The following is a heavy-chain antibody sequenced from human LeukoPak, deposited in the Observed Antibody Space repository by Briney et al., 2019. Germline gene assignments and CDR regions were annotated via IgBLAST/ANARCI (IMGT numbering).Heavy chain of an antibody. J-gene: IGHJ4*02. CDR2: ISWNSGSI. Sequence: PGGSLRLSCAASGFTFDDYAMHWVRQAPGEGLEWVSGISWNSGSIGYADSVKGRFTISRDNAKNSLYLQMNSLRAEDTALYYCAKGENHYDSSGYYPLFDYWGQGTLVTVSS. CDR3: AKGENHYDSSGYYPLFDY. D-gene: IGHD3-22*01. V-gene: IGHV3-9*01. CDR1: GFTFDDYA.